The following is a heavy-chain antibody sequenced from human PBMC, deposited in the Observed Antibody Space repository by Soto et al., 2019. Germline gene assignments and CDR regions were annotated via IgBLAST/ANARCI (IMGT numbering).Heavy chain of an antibody. V-gene: IGHV1-2*02. Sequence: QEQLVQSGAEVKKPGASVKVSCKASGYTFSGYYINWLRQAPGQGLEWMGWINPNSGGTNYAQKFQGRVTVTRDTPTSTAYMELSRLTSDDTAVYYCARSLTEGYCTITGCYTRPLYGMDVWGQGTTVPVSS. CDR3: ARSLTEGYCTITGCYTRPLYGMDV. CDR1: GYTFSGYY. CDR2: INPNSGGT. J-gene: IGHJ6*02. D-gene: IGHD2-2*02.